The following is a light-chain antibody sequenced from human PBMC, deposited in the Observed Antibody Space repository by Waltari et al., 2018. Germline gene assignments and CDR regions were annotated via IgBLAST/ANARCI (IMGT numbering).Light chain of an antibody. Sequence: QSALTQPRSVSGSPGQSVTISCTGTSSDVGGYNYVSWYQQHPGKAPKLMIYDVSKRPSGVPDRFSGSKSGTSASLAISGLRSDDEADYYCAAWDDTLSGVVFGGGTKLTVL. CDR3: AAWDDTLSGVV. J-gene: IGLJ2*01. V-gene: IGLV2-11*01. CDR1: SSDVGGYNY. CDR2: DVS.